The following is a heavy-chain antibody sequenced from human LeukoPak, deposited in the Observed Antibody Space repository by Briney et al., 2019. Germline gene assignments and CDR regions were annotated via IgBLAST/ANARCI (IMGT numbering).Heavy chain of an antibody. Sequence: ASVKVSCKASGYTFTSYDINWVRQATGQGLEWMGWMNPNSGNTGYAQKFQGRVTMTRHTSISTAYMELSSLRSEDTAVYYCARARGSSWSGRGRWFDPWGQGALVTVSS. J-gene: IGHJ5*02. CDR2: MNPNSGNT. V-gene: IGHV1-8*01. CDR3: ARARGSSWSGRGRWFDP. CDR1: GYTFTSYD. D-gene: IGHD6-13*01.